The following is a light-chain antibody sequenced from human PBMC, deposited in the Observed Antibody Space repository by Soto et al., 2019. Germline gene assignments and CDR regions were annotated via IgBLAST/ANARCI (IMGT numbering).Light chain of an antibody. CDR3: QQVNRYPYT. CDR2: VAS. J-gene: IGKJ2*01. Sequence: DIQLTQSPSFLSASVGDRVTITCRASQGIGSYLVWYQQKPGKAPNLLIYVASTLQSGVPSRFSGSGFGTHFTLTVSSLQPEDFATYYCQQVNRYPYTFGQGTKLEIK. V-gene: IGKV1-9*01. CDR1: QGIGSY.